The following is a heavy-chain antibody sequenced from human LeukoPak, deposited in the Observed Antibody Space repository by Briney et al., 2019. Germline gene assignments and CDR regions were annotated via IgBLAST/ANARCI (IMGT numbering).Heavy chain of an antibody. CDR2: IYYSGST. V-gene: IGHV4-59*08. CDR1: GGSISSYY. D-gene: IGHD3-3*01. J-gene: IGHJ6*02. Sequence: SETLSLTCTVSGGSISSYYWSWIRQPPGKGLEWIGYIYYSGSTNYNPSLKSRVTISVDTSKNQFSLKLSSVTAADTAVYYCARLTISDSYYCGMDVWGQGTTVTVSS. CDR3: ARLTISDSYYCGMDV.